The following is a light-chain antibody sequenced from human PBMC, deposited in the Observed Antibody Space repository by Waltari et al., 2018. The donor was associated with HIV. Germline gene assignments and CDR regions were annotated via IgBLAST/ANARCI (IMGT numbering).Light chain of an antibody. CDR1: SSDVGGYHY. CDR3: SSYTSSSTSHV. CDR2: EVS. J-gene: IGLJ1*01. Sequence: QSALTQPASVSGSPGQSITISCTGTSSDVGGYHYDSWYQQHPGKAPKLMIYEVSNRPSGVSNRFSGSKSGNTASLTISGLQAEDEADYYCSSYTSSSTSHVFGTGTKVTVL. V-gene: IGLV2-14*01.